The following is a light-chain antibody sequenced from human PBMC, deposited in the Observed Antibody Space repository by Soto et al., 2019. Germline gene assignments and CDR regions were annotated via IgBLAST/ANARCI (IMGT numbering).Light chain of an antibody. CDR2: DAS. CDR3: QQYGSSPRT. CDR1: QSPFNNY. Sequence: DILLTQSPGTLSLSPGERATLSCRATQSPFNNYLAWYQRRPGQPPRLLIYDASTRATCVPERFNGSGSGTDITLTMIRLEPEDFAVYYCQQYGSSPRTFGPGTKVKIK. J-gene: IGKJ1*01. V-gene: IGKV3-20*01.